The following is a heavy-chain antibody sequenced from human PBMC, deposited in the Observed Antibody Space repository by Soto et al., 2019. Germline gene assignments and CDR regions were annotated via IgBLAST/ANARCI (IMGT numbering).Heavy chain of an antibody. CDR3: AAVVSPC. CDR2: ISSRRSTI. V-gene: IGHV3-48*02. Sequence: EVQLVESGGGLVQPGGSLRLSCAASGFTFSSYSMNWVRQAPGKGLEWVSYISSRRSTIYYADSVQGRFTISRDNAKNSMYLQMNRLREEYTAVYYCAAVVSPCWGQGTMVTVSS. CDR1: GFTFSSYS. D-gene: IGHD2-15*01. J-gene: IGHJ3*01.